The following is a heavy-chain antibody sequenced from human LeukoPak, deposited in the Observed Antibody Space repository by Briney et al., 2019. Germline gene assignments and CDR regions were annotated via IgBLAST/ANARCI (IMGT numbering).Heavy chain of an antibody. V-gene: IGHV4-4*07. CDR3: ARGRNPLRITMIVVVIRARGFDP. Sequence: SETLSLTCTVSGGSITIYYWSWIRQPAGKGLEWIGRIYTSGSTNYNPSLKSRVTMSVDTSKNQFSLKLSSVTAEDTAVYYCARGRNPLRITMIVVVIRARGFDPWGQGTLVTVSS. CDR2: IYTSGST. J-gene: IGHJ5*02. CDR1: GGSITIYY. D-gene: IGHD3-22*01.